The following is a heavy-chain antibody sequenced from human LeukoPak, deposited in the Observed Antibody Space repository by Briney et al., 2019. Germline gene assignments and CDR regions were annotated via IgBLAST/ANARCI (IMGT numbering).Heavy chain of an antibody. V-gene: IGHV1-69*05. D-gene: IGHD3-3*01. CDR3: ASARVYYDFWSGYYYYYYMDV. J-gene: IGHJ6*03. CDR2: IMPIFGTA. Sequence: ASVKVSCKASGGTFSSYAISWVRQAPGQGLEWMGGIMPIFGTANYAQKFQSRVTITTDESTSTAYMELSSLRSEDTAVYYCASARVYYDFWSGYYYYYYMDVWGKGTTVTVSS. CDR1: GGTFSSYA.